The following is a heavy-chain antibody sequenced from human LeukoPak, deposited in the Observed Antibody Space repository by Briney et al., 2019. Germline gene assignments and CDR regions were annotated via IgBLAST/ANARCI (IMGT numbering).Heavy chain of an antibody. V-gene: IGHV4-34*01. Sequence: SETLSLTRAVYGGSFSGYYWSWIRQPPGKGLEWIGEINHSGSTNYNPSLKSRVTISVDTSKNQFSLKLSSVTAADTAVYYCARGCIAAAGTLGYYYMDVWGKGTTVTVSS. CDR1: GGSFSGYY. D-gene: IGHD6-13*01. CDR2: INHSGST. CDR3: ARGCIAAAGTLGYYYMDV. J-gene: IGHJ6*03.